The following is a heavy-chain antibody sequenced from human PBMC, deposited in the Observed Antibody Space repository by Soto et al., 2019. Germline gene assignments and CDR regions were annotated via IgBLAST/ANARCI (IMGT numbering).Heavy chain of an antibody. J-gene: IGHJ5*02. Sequence: PGGSLRLSCAASGFTFSGYAMSWVRQAPGKGLEWVSAISGSGGSTYYADSVKGRFTISRDNSKNTLYLQMNSLRAEDTAVYYCAKDYDILTGYPPHNWFDPWGQGTLVTAPQ. D-gene: IGHD3-9*01. CDR2: ISGSGGST. V-gene: IGHV3-23*01. CDR3: AKDYDILTGYPPHNWFDP. CDR1: GFTFSGYA.